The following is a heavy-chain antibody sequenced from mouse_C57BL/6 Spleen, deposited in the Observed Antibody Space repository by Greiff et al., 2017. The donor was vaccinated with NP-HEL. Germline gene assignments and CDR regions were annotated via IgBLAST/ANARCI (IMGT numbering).Heavy chain of an antibody. CDR3: ARSVDWDEDYFDY. Sequence: VQLQQPGAELVRPGSSVKLSCKASGYTFTSYWMHWVKQRPIQGLEWIGNIDPSDSETHYNQKFKDKATLTVDKSSSTAYMQLSSLTSEDSAVYYCARSVDWDEDYFDYWGQGTTLTVSA. J-gene: IGHJ2*01. D-gene: IGHD4-1*01. CDR2: IDPSDSET. V-gene: IGHV1-52*01. CDR1: GYTFTSYW.